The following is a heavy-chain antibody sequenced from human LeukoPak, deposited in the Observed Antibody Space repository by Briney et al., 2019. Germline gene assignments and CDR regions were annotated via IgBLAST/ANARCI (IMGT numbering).Heavy chain of an antibody. CDR1: GGSISSSNW. J-gene: IGHJ4*02. CDR2: IYHSGST. CDR3: ARGFSGGAWLIGF. D-gene: IGHD2-21*02. V-gene: IGHV4-4*02. Sequence: PSETLSLTCAVSGGSISSSNWWSWVRQPPGKGLEWIGEIYHSGSTNYNPSLKSRVTISVDKSKNQFSLKLSSVTAADTAVYYCARGFSGGAWLIGFWGQGTLVTVSS.